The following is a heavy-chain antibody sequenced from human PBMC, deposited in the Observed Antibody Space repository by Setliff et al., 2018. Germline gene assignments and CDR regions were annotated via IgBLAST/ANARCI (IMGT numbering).Heavy chain of an antibody. CDR3: TTDRAGCYGTTCFNAFEI. J-gene: IGHJ3*02. D-gene: IGHD2-2*01. Sequence: PGGSLRLSCAVSGFTFSYAWMHWVRQAPGKGLEWVGRIKSKTDGGSIDYAAPVKDRFTTSRDDSKATLYLYMDSLKTEDTAVYYCTTDRAGCYGTTCFNAFEIWGHGTMVTVSS. CDR2: IKSKTDGGSI. CDR1: GFTFSYAW. V-gene: IGHV3-15*07.